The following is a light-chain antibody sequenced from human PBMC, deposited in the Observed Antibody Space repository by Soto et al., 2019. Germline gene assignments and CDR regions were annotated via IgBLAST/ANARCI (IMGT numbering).Light chain of an antibody. Sequence: QSALTQPASVSGSPGQAITISCSGTSSDVGAFNYVSWYQQHPGKAPKLMIYDVSNRPSGVSNRFSGSKSGNTASLTISGLRAEDEADYYCTSFSSSTSLYVFGTGTKVTVL. CDR2: DVS. CDR3: TSFSSSTSLYV. V-gene: IGLV2-14*03. J-gene: IGLJ1*01. CDR1: SSDVGAFNY.